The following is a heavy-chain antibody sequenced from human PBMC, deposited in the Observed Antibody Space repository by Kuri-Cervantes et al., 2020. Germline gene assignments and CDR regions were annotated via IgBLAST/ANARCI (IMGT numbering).Heavy chain of an antibody. J-gene: IGHJ4*02. Sequence: ESLKISCTVSGGSVSSGTYYWSWIRQPPGKGLEWIGYIYYSESTNYNPSLKSRVTISVDTSKNQFSLKLSSVTAADTAVYYCARSSSSWYYFDYWGQGTLVTVSS. D-gene: IGHD6-13*01. V-gene: IGHV4-61*01. CDR2: IYYSEST. CDR3: ARSSSSWYYFDY. CDR1: GGSVSSGTYY.